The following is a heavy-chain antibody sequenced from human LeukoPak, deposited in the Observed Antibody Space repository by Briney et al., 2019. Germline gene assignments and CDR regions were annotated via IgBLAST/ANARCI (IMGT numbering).Heavy chain of an antibody. CDR3: ARRSRDGWYFDY. CDR2: IYSDNT. V-gene: IGHV3-66*03. Sequence: PGGSLRLSCTVSGFTVSSNSMSWVRQAPGKGLEWVSFIYSDNTHYSDSVKGRFTISRDNSKNTLYLQMNSLGAEDTAVYYCARRSRDGWYFDYWGQGTLVTVSS. J-gene: IGHJ4*02. CDR1: GFTVSSNS. D-gene: IGHD5-24*01.